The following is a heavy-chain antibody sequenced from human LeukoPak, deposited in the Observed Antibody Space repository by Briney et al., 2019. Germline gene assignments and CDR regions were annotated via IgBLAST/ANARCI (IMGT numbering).Heavy chain of an antibody. CDR2: IIPIFGTA. V-gene: IGHV1-69*06. Sequence: SVKVSCKASGGTFSRYAISWVRQAPGQGLEWMGGIIPIFGTANYAQKFQGRVTITADKSTSTAYMELSSLRSEDTAVYYCTIPRGVYSNRLLVQSDPWGQGTLVTVSS. CDR1: GGTFSRYA. D-gene: IGHD4-11*01. CDR3: TIPRGVYSNRLLVQSDP. J-gene: IGHJ5*02.